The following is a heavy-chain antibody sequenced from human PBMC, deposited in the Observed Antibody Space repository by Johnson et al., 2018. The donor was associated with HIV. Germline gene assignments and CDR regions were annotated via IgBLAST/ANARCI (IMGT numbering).Heavy chain of an antibody. CDR3: AREESSSSRDGFDI. D-gene: IGHD6-6*01. CDR2: ISSNGGST. Sequence: VQLVESGGGVVQPGGSLRLSCAASGFTFSMYAMHWVRQAPGKGLEYVSAISSNGGSTYYADSVKGRFTISRDNSKNTLYLQMNSLRVEDTAVYYCAREESSSSRDGFDIWGQGTMVTVSS. J-gene: IGHJ3*02. V-gene: IGHV3-64*07. CDR1: GFTFSMYA.